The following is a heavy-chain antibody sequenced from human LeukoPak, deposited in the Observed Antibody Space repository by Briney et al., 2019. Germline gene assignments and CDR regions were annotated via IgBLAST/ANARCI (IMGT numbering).Heavy chain of an antibody. CDR3: ARDPADYGDPSYFDY. D-gene: IGHD4-17*01. V-gene: IGHV1-46*01. J-gene: IGHJ4*02. CDR1: GYTFSNYY. Sequence: ASVKVSCKASGYTFSNYYIHWVRQAPGQGLEWMGIIGGSTNYAQKFQVRVTMTRDTSTSTVYMELSGLRSEDTAVYYCARDPADYGDPSYFDYWGQGTLVTVSS. CDR2: IGGST.